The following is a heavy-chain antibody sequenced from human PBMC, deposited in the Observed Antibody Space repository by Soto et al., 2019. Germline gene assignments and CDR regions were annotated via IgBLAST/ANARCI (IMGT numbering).Heavy chain of an antibody. V-gene: IGHV3-33*01. Sequence: QVQLVESGGGVVQPGRSLRLSCAASGFTFSSYGMHWVRQAPGKGLEWVAVIWYDGSNKYYADSVKGRFTISRDNSKNTLYLQINSLRAEDTAVYYCARDQGWGEHAGAFDIWGQGTMVTVSS. CDR2: IWYDGSNK. CDR3: ARDQGWGEHAGAFDI. J-gene: IGHJ3*02. CDR1: GFTFSSYG. D-gene: IGHD2-21*01.